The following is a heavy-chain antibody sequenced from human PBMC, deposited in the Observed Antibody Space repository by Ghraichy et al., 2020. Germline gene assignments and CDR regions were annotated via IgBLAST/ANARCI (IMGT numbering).Heavy chain of an antibody. J-gene: IGHJ4*02. V-gene: IGHV3-7*01. CDR1: EFSFNKFW. D-gene: IGHD1-26*01. CDR3: ARARGGWCTTTNCFAEYAEY. CDR2: IKQSGGEK. Sequence: GGSLRLSCVGSEFSFNKFWMSWVRQAPGKGLEWVASIKQSGGEKHYADSLKGRIAISRDNTQNSLFLQLDSLRGDDTAVYYCARARGGWCTTTNCFAEYAEYWGEGTLVTVSS.